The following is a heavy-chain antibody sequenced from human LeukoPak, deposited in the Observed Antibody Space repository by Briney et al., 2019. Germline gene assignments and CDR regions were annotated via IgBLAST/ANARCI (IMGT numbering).Heavy chain of an antibody. CDR3: ARGVDTAMVTFHY. CDR2: IYGGGDT. V-gene: IGHV3-66*01. D-gene: IGHD5-18*01. Sequence: AGTLSLSCATSGLTVSTNYWNWVRQAPGKGLEWVSVIYGGGDTYYADSVKGRFTISRDNAKNSLYLKMNSLRDEDTAVYYCARGVDTAMVTFHYWGQGTLVTVSS. CDR1: GLTVSTNY. J-gene: IGHJ4*02.